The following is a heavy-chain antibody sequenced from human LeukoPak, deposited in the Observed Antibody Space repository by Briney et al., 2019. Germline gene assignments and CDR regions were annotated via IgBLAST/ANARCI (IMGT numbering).Heavy chain of an antibody. V-gene: IGHV3-23*01. J-gene: IGHJ4*02. Sequence: GGSLRLSCGASGYTFSTHAVTWVRQAPGKGLEWVSTIRDSGGTTYYADSVKGRFTISRDNSKNTLYLQMNSLRAEDTAVYYCASPDSPRALFYGAGWYYFDYWGRGTLVTVSS. CDR1: GYTFSTHA. CDR2: IRDSGGTT. CDR3: ASPDSPRALFYGAGWYYFDY. D-gene: IGHD2/OR15-2a*01.